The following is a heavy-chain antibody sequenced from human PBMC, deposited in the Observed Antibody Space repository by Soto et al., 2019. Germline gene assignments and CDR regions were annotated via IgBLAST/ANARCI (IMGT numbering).Heavy chain of an antibody. J-gene: IGHJ4*02. CDR1: GGSISSGGYY. V-gene: IGHV4-31*03. CDR2: IYYSGST. Sequence: SETLSLTCTVSGGSISSGGYYWSWIRQHPGKGLEWIGYIYYSGSTYYNPSLKSRVTISVDTSKNQFSLKLSSVTAADTAVYYGASVRSPPMVVLWGQGSLVTVSS. D-gene: IGHD2-15*01. CDR3: ASVRSPPMVVL.